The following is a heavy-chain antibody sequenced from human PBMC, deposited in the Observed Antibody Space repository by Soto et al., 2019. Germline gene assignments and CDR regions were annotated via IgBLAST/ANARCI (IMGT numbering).Heavy chain of an antibody. J-gene: IGHJ6*02. D-gene: IGHD1-26*01. V-gene: IGHV1-18*01. CDR1: GYTFTSYG. CDR3: ARGVVGAMRVYYYYGMDV. CDR2: ISAYNGNT. Sequence: ASVKVSCKASGYTFTSYGISWVRQAPGQGLEWMGWISAYNGNTNYAQKRQGRVTMTTDTSTSTAYMELRSLRSDDTAVYYCARGVVGAMRVYYYYGMDVWGQGTTVTVS.